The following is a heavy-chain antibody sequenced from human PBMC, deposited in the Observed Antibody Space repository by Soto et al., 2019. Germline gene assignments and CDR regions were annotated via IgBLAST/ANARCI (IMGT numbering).Heavy chain of an antibody. V-gene: IGHV1-58*01. Sequence: SVKGSCNASGFTFTSSSWQWVRQARGQRLEWIGWIVVGSGNTNYAQKFQERVTITRDMSTSTAYMELSSLRSEDTAVYYCAAELPHYYDSSGYYHDAFDIWGQGTMVTVSS. CDR1: GFTFTSSS. J-gene: IGHJ3*02. CDR2: IVVGSGNT. CDR3: AAELPHYYDSSGYYHDAFDI. D-gene: IGHD3-22*01.